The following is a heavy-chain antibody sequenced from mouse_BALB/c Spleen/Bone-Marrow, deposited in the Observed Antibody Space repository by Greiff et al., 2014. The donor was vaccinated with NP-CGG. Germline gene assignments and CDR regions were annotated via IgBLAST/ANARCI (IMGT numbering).Heavy chain of an antibody. CDR1: GYTFTGYD. J-gene: IGHJ3*01. CDR3: ARSGDSSGYGFAY. Sequence: QVQLKESGPELVKPGALVKISCKASGYTFTGYDINWVKQRPGQGLEWIGWIYPGDGSTKYNEKFKGKATLTADKSDSTAYMQLSSLTSEDSAVYFCARSGDSSGYGFAYWGQGTLVTVSA. CDR2: IYPGDGST. D-gene: IGHD3-2*01. V-gene: IGHV1S56*01.